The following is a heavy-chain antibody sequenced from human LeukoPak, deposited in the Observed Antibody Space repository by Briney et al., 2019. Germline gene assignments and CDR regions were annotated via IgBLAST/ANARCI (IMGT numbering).Heavy chain of an antibody. CDR3: VRDRELTY. CDR1: GVSVSSGSYY. D-gene: IGHD3-10*01. Sequence: SETLSLTCTVSGVSVSSGSYYWSWIRQPPGKGLEWIGYIYYSGSTNYNPSLKSRVTISVDTSRNQFSLKLSSVTAADTAVYFCVRDRELTYWGQGIPVTVSS. CDR2: IYYSGST. V-gene: IGHV4-61*01. J-gene: IGHJ4*02.